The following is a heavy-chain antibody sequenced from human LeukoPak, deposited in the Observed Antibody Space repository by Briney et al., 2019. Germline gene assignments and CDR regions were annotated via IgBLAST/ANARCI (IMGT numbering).Heavy chain of an antibody. J-gene: IGHJ5*02. CDR3: TTYASGGPWFDP. Sequence: GGSLRLSCAASGFTFSSYAMTWVRQAPGKGLEWIGRIKSNTDGGTIDYAAPVKGRFTMSRDDSTNTLYLQMNGLKIEDTAVYYCTTYASGGPWFDPWGRGTLVTVSS. D-gene: IGHD3-10*01. CDR1: GFTFSSYA. V-gene: IGHV3-15*01. CDR2: IKSNTDGGTI.